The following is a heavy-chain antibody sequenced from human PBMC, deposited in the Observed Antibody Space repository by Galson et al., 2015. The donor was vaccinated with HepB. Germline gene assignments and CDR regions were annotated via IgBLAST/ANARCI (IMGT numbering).Heavy chain of an antibody. V-gene: IGHV4-59*01. CDR1: GGSISSYY. J-gene: IGHJ4*02. D-gene: IGHD3-22*01. Sequence: QVQLQESGPGLVKPSETLSLTCTVSGGSISSYYWSWIRQPPGKGLEWIGYIYYSGSTNYNPSLKSRVTISVDTSKNQFSLKLSSVTAADTAVYYCARVGVITMGGFDYWGQGTLVTVSS. CDR2: IYYSGST. CDR3: ARVGVITMGGFDY.